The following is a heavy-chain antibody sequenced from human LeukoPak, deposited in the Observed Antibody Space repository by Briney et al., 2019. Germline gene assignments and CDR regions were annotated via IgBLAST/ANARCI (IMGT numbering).Heavy chain of an antibody. V-gene: IGHV1-69*05. D-gene: IGHD5-18*01. J-gene: IGHJ6*03. Sequence: ASVKVSCKASGGTFSSYAISWVRQAPGQGPEWMGRIIPIFGTANYAQKFQGRVTITTDESTSTAYMELSSLRSEDTAVYYCASGYSYGYYYYYNMDVWGKGTTVTVSS. CDR2: IIPIFGTA. CDR3: ASGYSYGYYYYYNMDV. CDR1: GGTFSSYA.